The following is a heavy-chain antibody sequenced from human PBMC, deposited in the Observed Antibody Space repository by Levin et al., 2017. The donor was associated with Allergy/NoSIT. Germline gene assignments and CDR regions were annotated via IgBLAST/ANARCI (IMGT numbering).Heavy chain of an antibody. Sequence: GGSLRLSCAASGFSFSDSAMSWVRQAPGKGLEWVSSITGRGDTTYYTDSVKGRFTISRDNSKNTLFLHMTSLRAEDTAVYYCAKSSGRYHHDTTTYLDSWGQGTQVTVSS. CDR3: AKSSGRYHHDTTTYLDS. J-gene: IGHJ4*02. CDR2: ITGRGDTT. V-gene: IGHV3-23*01. CDR1: GFSFSDSA. D-gene: IGHD2/OR15-2a*01.